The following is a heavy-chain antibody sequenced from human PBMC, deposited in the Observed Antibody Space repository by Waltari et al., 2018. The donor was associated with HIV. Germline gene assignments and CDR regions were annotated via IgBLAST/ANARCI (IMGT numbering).Heavy chain of an antibody. CDR3: AREFYYDSTGYNSGFDY. Sequence: QVNLVMSGGGVVQPGRSLILSCQASGFPFSSYFLPWVRQAPAKGLEWVADISYDGSHKYHADSVKGRFTISRDNSRNTLYLQMNSLRPEDTAVYFCAREFYYDSTGYNSGFDYWGQGTLVTVSS. D-gene: IGHD3-22*01. CDR1: GFPFSSYF. CDR2: ISYDGSHK. J-gene: IGHJ4*02. V-gene: IGHV3-30*01.